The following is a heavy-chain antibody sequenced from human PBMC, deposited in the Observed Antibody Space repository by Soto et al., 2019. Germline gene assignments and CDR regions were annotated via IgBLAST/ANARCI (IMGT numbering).Heavy chain of an antibody. CDR3: AKDLNRGSGSYNYYYYGMDV. J-gene: IGHJ6*02. V-gene: IGHV3-30*18. CDR1: GFTFSSYG. Sequence: GGSLSLSCAASGFTFSSYGMHWVRQAPGKGLEWVAVISYDGSNKYYADSVKGRFTISRDNSKNTLYLQMNSLRAEDTAVYYCAKDLNRGSGSYNYYYYGMDVWGQGTTVTVSS. CDR2: ISYDGSNK. D-gene: IGHD3-10*01.